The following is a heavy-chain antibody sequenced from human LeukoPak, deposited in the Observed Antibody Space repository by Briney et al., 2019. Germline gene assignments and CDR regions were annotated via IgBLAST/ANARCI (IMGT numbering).Heavy chain of an antibody. CDR2: IYSGGST. D-gene: IGHD2/OR15-2a*01. J-gene: IGHJ4*02. CDR3: AGDPGNNYFDY. Sequence: GGSLRLSCAASGFTFSSYAMSWVRQAPGKGLEWVSVIYSGGSTYFANSVKGRFTISRDNSKNTLYLQMNSLRVEDTAVYYCAGDPGNNYFDYWGQGALVTVSS. V-gene: IGHV3-66*01. CDR1: GFTFSSYA.